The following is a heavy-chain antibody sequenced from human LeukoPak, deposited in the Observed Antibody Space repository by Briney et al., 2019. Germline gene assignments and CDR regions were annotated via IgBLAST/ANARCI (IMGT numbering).Heavy chain of an antibody. V-gene: IGHV3-23*01. CDR2: ISGSGGST. J-gene: IGHJ3*02. CDR3: AKSHDSSGAFDI. D-gene: IGHD3-22*01. Sequence: PGGSLRLSCAASGFTFSSYAMSWVRQAPGKGLEWVSAISGSGGSTYYADSVKGRFTISRDNSKNTLYLQMNSLGAEDTAVYYCAKSHDSSGAFDIWGQGTMVTVSS. CDR1: GFTFSSYA.